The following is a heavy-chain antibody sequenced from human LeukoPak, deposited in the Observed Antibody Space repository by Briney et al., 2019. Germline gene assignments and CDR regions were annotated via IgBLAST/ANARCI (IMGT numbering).Heavy chain of an antibody. J-gene: IGHJ5*02. CDR2: ISYSGST. CDR3: AREGGRRGDSADENWFDP. V-gene: IGHV4-39*07. Sequence: SETLSLTCIVSGDFISSSRYYWGWIRQPPGKGLEWIGSISYSGSTYYNPSLKSRVTISVDTSKNQFSLRLSSVTAADTAVYYCAREGGRRGDSADENWFDPWGQGTLVTVSS. D-gene: IGHD2-21*02. CDR1: GDFISSSRYY.